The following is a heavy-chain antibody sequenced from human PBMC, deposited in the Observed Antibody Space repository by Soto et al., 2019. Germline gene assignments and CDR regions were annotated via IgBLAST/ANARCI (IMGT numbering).Heavy chain of an antibody. D-gene: IGHD3-10*01. CDR2: IGSSGGAI. Sequence: GGSLRLSCVGSGFGFDSYAMSWVRQAPGKGLEWVSGIGSSGGAIVYADSVRGRFTISRDNSRNALYLHMNSLRAGDTAVYYCAKALWFGESSHYFDYWGQGTLVTVSS. J-gene: IGHJ4*02. CDR3: AKALWFGESSHYFDY. CDR1: GFGFDSYA. V-gene: IGHV3-23*01.